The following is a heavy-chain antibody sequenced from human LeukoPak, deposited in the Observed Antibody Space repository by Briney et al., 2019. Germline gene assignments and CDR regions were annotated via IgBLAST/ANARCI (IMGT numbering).Heavy chain of an antibody. J-gene: IGHJ4*02. CDR2: INPDNGGT. V-gene: IGHV1-2*02. CDR1: GYTFTVYF. D-gene: IGHD3-16*01. Sequence: GASVKVSCKDSGYTFTVYFMHWVRQAPGQGLEWMGLINPDNGGTHYAQQFQGRVTMTRDSSSSTDYMELSRLTSDDTAVYYCATLGGHSLATQNGYWGQGTLVTVSS. CDR3: ATLGGHSLATQNGY.